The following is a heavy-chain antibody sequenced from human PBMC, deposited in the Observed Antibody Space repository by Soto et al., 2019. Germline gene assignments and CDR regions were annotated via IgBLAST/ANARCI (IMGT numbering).Heavy chain of an antibody. V-gene: IGHV3-30-3*01. CDR1: GFTFRNYA. CDR3: ARGSQHWYNGNDAQAALDY. Sequence: GGSLRLSCAASGFTFRNYAMYWVRQAPGEGLEWVAIISYDGSNKYYADSVKGRFTISRDNSKNMLYLQMNSMRPEDTAEYYCARGSQHWYNGNDAQAALDYWGQGTLVTVSS. J-gene: IGHJ4*02. D-gene: IGHD1-1*01. CDR2: ISYDGSNK.